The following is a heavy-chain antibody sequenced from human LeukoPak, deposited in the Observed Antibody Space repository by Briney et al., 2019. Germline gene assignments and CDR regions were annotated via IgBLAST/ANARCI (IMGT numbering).Heavy chain of an antibody. V-gene: IGHV3-7*01. Sequence: GGSLRLSCAASGFTFGSYWMSWVRQAPGKGLEWVANIKQDGSEKYYVDSVEGRFTISRDNSKNTLYLQMNSLRAEDTAVYYCAKEPKYQLLSYYFDYWGQGTLVTVSS. CDR3: AKEPKYQLLSYYFDY. CDR1: GFTFGSYW. J-gene: IGHJ4*02. CDR2: IKQDGSEK. D-gene: IGHD2-2*01.